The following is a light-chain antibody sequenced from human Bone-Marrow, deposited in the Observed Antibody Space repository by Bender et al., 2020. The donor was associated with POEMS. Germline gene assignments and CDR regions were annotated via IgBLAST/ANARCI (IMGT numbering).Light chain of an antibody. J-gene: IGLJ3*02. V-gene: IGLV1-36*01. CDR1: SSNIGNHG. Sequence: QSVLTQPPSVSGAPGQRVTISCTGSSSNIGNHGVNWYQQLPGEAPKLLIYYDDLLTPGVSDRFSASKSGTSASLAISELQCEDEALYYCSAWDDSLSGWVFGGRTKLTVL. CDR3: SAWDDSLSGWV. CDR2: YDD.